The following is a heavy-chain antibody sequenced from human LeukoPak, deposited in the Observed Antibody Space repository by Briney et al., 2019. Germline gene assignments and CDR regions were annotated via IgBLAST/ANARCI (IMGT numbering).Heavy chain of an antibody. CDR1: GFIVSSNH. J-gene: IGHJ6*03. Sequence: PGGSLRLSCAASGFIVSSNHMSWVRQAPGKGLEWGSVISGGGITYYTDSVKGRFTISRDNSKNTLYLQMNSLRAEGTAVYYCAKDLGGSSFSNYYYYYYMDVWGKGTTVTVSS. CDR3: AKDLGGSSFSNYYYYYYMDV. CDR2: ISGGGIT. D-gene: IGHD6-6*01. V-gene: IGHV3-53*01.